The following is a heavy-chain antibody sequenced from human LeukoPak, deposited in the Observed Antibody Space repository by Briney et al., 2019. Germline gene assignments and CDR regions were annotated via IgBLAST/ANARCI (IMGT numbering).Heavy chain of an antibody. CDR3: ARDRRRDAYNFFDY. V-gene: IGHV4-59*01. CDR1: SGSISNYY. Sequence: RSETLSLTCTVSSGSISNYYWSWIRQPPGKGLEWIGYTYSSGNINYNPSLKSRVTFSIDTSKNQFSLKLSSVTAADTAVYYCARDRRRDAYNFFDYWGQGTLVTVSS. D-gene: IGHD5-24*01. J-gene: IGHJ4*02. CDR2: TYSSGNI.